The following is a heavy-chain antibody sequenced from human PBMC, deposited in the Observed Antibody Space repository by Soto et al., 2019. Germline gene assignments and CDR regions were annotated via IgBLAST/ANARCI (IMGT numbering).Heavy chain of an antibody. J-gene: IGHJ4*02. D-gene: IGHD2-15*01. Sequence: SETLSLTCTLSAGSINNGDYVWGWIRQPPGKGLEWIGSVYHSGTTNYNPSLKSRVTISVDTSKNQFSLKLRSVTAADTAVYYCAKVVVGAPRHPDFDSWGQGTMVTVSS. CDR1: AGSINNGDYV. CDR2: VYHSGTT. CDR3: AKVVVGAPRHPDFDS. V-gene: IGHV4-39*01.